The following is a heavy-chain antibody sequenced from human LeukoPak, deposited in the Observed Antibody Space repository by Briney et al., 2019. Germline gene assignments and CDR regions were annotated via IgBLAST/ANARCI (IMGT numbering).Heavy chain of an antibody. Sequence: SETLFLTCNVSGYSISSGYYWSWIRQAPGKRLEWIGSIYHSGYTNYNPSLKSRVTISVDTSKNQFSLKLRSVTAADTAVYNCAREGTVRWFDPWGQGTLVIVSS. D-gene: IGHD1-14*01. V-gene: IGHV4-38-2*02. J-gene: IGHJ5*02. CDR3: AREGTVRWFDP. CDR1: GYSISSGYY. CDR2: IYHSGYT.